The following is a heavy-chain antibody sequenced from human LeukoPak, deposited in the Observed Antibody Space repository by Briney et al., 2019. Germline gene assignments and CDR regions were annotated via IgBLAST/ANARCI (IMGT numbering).Heavy chain of an antibody. CDR2: IKQDGSDK. Sequence: GGSLRLSCAASGFTFNSYAMTWVRQAPGKGLEWVANIKQDGSDKYYVDSVKGRFTISRDNTKNSLYLQMNSLRAEDTAVYYCGRSQWLPYDAIDIWGQGTMVTVSS. D-gene: IGHD3-22*01. CDR1: GFTFNSYA. J-gene: IGHJ3*02. CDR3: GRSQWLPYDAIDI. V-gene: IGHV3-7*02.